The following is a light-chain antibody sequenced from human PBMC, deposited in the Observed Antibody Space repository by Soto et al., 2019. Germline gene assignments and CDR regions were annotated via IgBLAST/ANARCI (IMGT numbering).Light chain of an antibody. CDR2: TLS. CDR3: QQYGISPWT. V-gene: IGKV2-40*01. J-gene: IGKJ1*01. Sequence: DIVMTQTPLSLPVTPGEPASISCRSSQSLLDSDDGNSYLDWFLQKPGQSPQLLMYTLSYRASGVPDRFSGSGSGTAFTLTVSRLEPEDFAVYYCQQYGISPWTFGQGTKVDIK. CDR1: QSLLDSDDGNSY.